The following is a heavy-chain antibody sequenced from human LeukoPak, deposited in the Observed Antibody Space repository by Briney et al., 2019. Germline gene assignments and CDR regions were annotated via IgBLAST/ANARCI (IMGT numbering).Heavy chain of an antibody. CDR2: TSGSGGST. CDR3: AKIRWLVRKNFDY. V-gene: IGHV3-23*01. J-gene: IGHJ4*02. Sequence: GGSLRLSCAASGFTFSSYAMSWVRQAPGKGLEWVSATSGSGGSTYYADSVKGRLTISRDNSKNTLYLQMNSLRAEDTAVYYCAKIRWLVRKNFDYWGQGTLVTVSS. CDR1: GFTFSSYA. D-gene: IGHD6-19*01.